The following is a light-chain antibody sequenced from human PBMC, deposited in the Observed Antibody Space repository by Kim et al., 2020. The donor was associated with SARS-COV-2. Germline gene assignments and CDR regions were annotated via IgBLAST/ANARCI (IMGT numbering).Light chain of an antibody. V-gene: IGKV1-12*02. Sequence: IGTWSVWYQQRPGKAPKVLMHATSILHTGVSSRFSGSGSGTEFNLTISSLQPEDSAIYYCQQSNFLPYTFGQGTKLEI. J-gene: IGKJ2*01. CDR1: IGTW. CDR3: QQSNFLPYT. CDR2: ATS.